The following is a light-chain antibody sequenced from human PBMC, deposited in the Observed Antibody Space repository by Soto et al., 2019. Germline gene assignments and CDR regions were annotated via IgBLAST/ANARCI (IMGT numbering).Light chain of an antibody. CDR2: ATS. Sequence: PLTQSPSSLAASVGDRLTLTCRASRNVSMYLNWYQHKPGKGPTLLIHATSNLQIGVPSRFSGSGSGTEFTLTISSLEPEDFGTYYCQQSYKMPSFGQGTRLVIK. CDR1: RNVSMY. J-gene: IGKJ5*01. CDR3: QQSYKMPS. V-gene: IGKV1-39*01.